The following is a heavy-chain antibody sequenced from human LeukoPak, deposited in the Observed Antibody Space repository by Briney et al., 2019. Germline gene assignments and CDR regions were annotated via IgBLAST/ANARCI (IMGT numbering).Heavy chain of an antibody. D-gene: IGHD2-2*01. CDR1: GYTFTTHD. CDR2: TNPNNGNT. J-gene: IGHJ5*02. CDR3: ARRDCSSTSCYLGVDL. V-gene: IGHV1-8*01. Sequence: GASVKVSCKASGYTFTTHDLNWVRQAAGQGLEWMGWTNPNNGNTGYAQKFQGRVTMTGDISINTAYVELSSLTSDDTAVYYCARRDCSSTSCYLGVDLWGQGTLVTVSS.